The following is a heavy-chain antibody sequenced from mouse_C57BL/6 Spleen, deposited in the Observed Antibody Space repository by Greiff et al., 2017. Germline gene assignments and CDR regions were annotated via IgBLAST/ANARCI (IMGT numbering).Heavy chain of an antibody. CDR2: ISDGGSYT. V-gene: IGHV5-4*01. D-gene: IGHD4-1*01. CDR1: GFTFSSYA. J-gene: IGHJ2*01. CDR3: ARERGTGTAYFDY. Sequence: EVHLVESGGGLVKPGGSLKLSCAASGFTFSSYAMSWVRQTPEKRLEWVATISDGGSYTYYPDNVKGRFTISRDNAKNNLYLQMSHLKSEDTAMYYCARERGTGTAYFDYWSQGTTRTVSA.